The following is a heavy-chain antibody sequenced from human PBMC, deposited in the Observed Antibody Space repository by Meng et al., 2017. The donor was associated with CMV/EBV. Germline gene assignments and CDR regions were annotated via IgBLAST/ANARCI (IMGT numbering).Heavy chain of an antibody. CDR1: GYTFTSYD. V-gene: IGHV1-8*01. CDR3: ALRGSSGYWDAFDI. J-gene: IGHJ3*02. Sequence: ASVNVSCKASGYTFTSYDINWVRQATGQGLEWMGWMNPNSGNTGYAQKFQGRVTMTRNTSISTAYMELSSLRSEDTAVYYCALRGSSGYWDAFDIWGQGTMVTVSS. CDR2: MNPNSGNT. D-gene: IGHD3-22*01.